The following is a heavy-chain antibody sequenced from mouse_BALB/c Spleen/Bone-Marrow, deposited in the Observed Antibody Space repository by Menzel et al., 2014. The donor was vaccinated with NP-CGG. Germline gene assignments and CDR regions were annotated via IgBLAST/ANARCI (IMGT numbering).Heavy chain of an antibody. CDR3: TRGGNWDDFDY. D-gene: IGHD4-1*01. CDR2: ISSGSTTM. CDR1: GFAFSSFG. J-gene: IGHJ2*01. Sequence: EVKLVESGGGLVQPGGSRKLSCAASGFAFSSFGMHWVRQAPEKGLEWVAYISSGSTTMFYADTMKGRFTISRDNPKNTLFLQMTSLRSEDTAMYYCTRGGNWDDFDYWGQGTTLTVSS. V-gene: IGHV5-17*02.